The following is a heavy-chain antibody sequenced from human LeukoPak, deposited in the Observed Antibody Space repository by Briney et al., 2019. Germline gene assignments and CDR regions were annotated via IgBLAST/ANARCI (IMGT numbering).Heavy chain of an antibody. V-gene: IGHV4-4*07. CDR3: ARAPAGPGYYYYYYGMDV. CDR2: IYTSGST. Sequence: SETLSLTCNVSGGSISSYYWSWIRQPAGMGLEWIGRIYTSGSTNYNPSLKSRVTMSVDTSKNQFSLKLSSVTAADTAVYYCARAPAGPGYYYYYYGMDVWGQGTTVTVSS. CDR1: GGSISSYY. J-gene: IGHJ6*02. D-gene: IGHD6-13*01.